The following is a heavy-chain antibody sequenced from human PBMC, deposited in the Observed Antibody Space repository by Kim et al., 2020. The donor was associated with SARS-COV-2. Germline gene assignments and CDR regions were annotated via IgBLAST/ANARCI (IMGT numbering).Heavy chain of an antibody. CDR2: T. Sequence: TSYNPSLKSRVTISVDKSKNQFSMKLSSVTAADTAVYYCARAWIQLWFDYWGQGTLVTVSS. V-gene: IGHV4-4*02. J-gene: IGHJ4*02. CDR3: ARAWIQLWFDY. D-gene: IGHD5-18*01.